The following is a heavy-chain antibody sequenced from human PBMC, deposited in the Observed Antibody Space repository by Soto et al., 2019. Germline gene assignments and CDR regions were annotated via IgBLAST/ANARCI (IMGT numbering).Heavy chain of an antibody. CDR2: ISAYNGNT. CDR1: GYTFTSYG. V-gene: IGHV1-18*01. CDR3: ARDSVSDWSGSYEYYYYGMDV. D-gene: IGHD1-26*01. J-gene: IGHJ6*02. Sequence: ASVKVSCKASGYTFTSYGISWVRQAPGQGLEWMGWISAYNGNTNYAQKLQGRVTMTTDTSTSTAYMELRSLRSDDTAVYYCARDSVSDWSGSYEYYYYGMDVWGQGTTVTVSS.